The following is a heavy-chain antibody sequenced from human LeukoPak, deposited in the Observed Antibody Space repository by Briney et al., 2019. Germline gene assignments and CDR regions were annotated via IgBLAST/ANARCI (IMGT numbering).Heavy chain of an antibody. Sequence: PGGSLRLSCAASGFTFSTYALSWVRQAPGKGLEWVSSNSGSGGSTDYADSVKGRFTLSRGNFENTLYLHMSSLRADDTAIYYCARAGKAAAFDYWGQGTLVTVSS. J-gene: IGHJ4*02. CDR2: NSGSGGST. CDR3: ARAGKAAAFDY. V-gene: IGHV3-23*01. CDR1: GFTFSTYA. D-gene: IGHD2-15*01.